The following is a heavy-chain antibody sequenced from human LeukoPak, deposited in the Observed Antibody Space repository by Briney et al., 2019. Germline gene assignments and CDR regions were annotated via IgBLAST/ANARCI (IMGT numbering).Heavy chain of an antibody. D-gene: IGHD4-11*01. CDR3: ARRGLQTPFDY. CDR1: GYSISSGYY. Sequence: SETLSLTCAVSGYSISSGYYWGWIRQPPGKGLEWIGSIYHSGSTYYNPSLKSRVTISVDTSKNQFSLKLSSVTAADTAVYYCARRGLQTPFDYWGQGTLVTGSS. V-gene: IGHV4-38-2*01. J-gene: IGHJ4*02. CDR2: IYHSGST.